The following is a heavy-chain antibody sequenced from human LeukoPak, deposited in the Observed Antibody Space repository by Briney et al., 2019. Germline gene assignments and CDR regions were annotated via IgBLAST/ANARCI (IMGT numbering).Heavy chain of an antibody. CDR2: ISFDGSNK. CDR1: GFTFSSYA. Sequence: GGSLRLSCAVSGFTFSSYAVHWVRQAPGKGLEWVAVISFDGSNKYYADSVKGRFTISRDNSKNTLYLQMNSLRADDTAVYYCARDAMGSDSSPPDYWGQGTLVTVSS. D-gene: IGHD6-13*01. V-gene: IGHV3-30*03. J-gene: IGHJ4*02. CDR3: ARDAMGSDSSPPDY.